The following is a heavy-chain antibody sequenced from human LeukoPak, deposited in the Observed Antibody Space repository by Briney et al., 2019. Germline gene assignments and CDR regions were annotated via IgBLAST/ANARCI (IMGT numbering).Heavy chain of an antibody. V-gene: IGHV4-34*01. CDR1: GGSFSGYY. CDR2: INHSGST. CDR3: ARGRYVLRYFDWSTPGYFDY. J-gene: IGHJ4*02. D-gene: IGHD3-9*01. Sequence: SETLSLTCAVYGGSFSGYYWSWIRQPPGKGLEWIGEINHSGSTNYNPSLKSRVTISVDTSKNQFSLKLSSVTAADTAVYYCARGRYVLRYFDWSTPGYFDYWGQGTLVTVSS.